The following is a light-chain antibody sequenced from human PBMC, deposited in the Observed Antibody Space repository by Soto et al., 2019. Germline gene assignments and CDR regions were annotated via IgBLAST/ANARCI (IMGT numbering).Light chain of an antibody. Sequence: IVMTQSPATLSVSPGERATLSCRASQSVSSNLAWYQQKPGQTPKLLIYVSSTSATGIPARFSGSGSGTEFTLTSSSLQAEDLAVYYCRQYYVSSLTFGSGTQGEFK. CDR2: VSS. J-gene: IGKJ4*01. CDR3: RQYYVSSLT. V-gene: IGKV3-15*01. CDR1: QSVSSN.